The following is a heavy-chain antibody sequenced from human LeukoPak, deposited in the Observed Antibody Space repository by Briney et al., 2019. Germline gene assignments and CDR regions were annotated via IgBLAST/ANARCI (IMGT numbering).Heavy chain of an antibody. D-gene: IGHD4-17*01. J-gene: IGHJ4*02. CDR1: GYTFTGYY. V-gene: IGHV1-46*01. CDR3: ARGRDYGDWRAEFDY. CDR2: IIPSGGST. Sequence: ASVKVSCKASGYTFTGYYMHWVRQAPGQGLEWMGIIIPSGGSTSYAQKFQGRVTMTRDMSTSTVYMELSSLRSEDTAVYYCARGRDYGDWRAEFDYWGQGTLVTVSS.